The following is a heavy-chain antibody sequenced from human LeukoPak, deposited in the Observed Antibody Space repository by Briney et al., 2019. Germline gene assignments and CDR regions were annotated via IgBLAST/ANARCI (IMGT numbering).Heavy chain of an antibody. J-gene: IGHJ5*02. D-gene: IGHD3-10*01. Sequence: GESLKISCKGSGYSFTSFWIGWVRQMPGKGLEWMGIIYPDDSDTRYSPSFQGQVTISVDKSISTAYLQWNSLRASDTAMYYCARGGYYGSGRGWFDPWGQGTLVTVSS. V-gene: IGHV5-51*01. CDR1: GYSFTSFW. CDR2: IYPDDSDT. CDR3: ARGGYYGSGRGWFDP.